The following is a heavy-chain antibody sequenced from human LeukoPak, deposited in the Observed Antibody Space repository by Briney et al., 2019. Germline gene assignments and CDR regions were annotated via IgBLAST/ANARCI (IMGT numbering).Heavy chain of an antibody. CDR3: ARDPSAAAGTGKGDY. D-gene: IGHD6-13*01. CDR2: ISSSSSYI. J-gene: IGHJ4*02. Sequence: GGSLRLSCAASGFAFSSYSMNWVRQAPGKGLEWVSSISSSSSYIYYADSVKGRFTISRDNAKNSLYLQMNSLRAEDTAVYYCARDPSAAAGTGKGDYWGQGTLVTVSS. CDR1: GFAFSSYS. V-gene: IGHV3-21*01.